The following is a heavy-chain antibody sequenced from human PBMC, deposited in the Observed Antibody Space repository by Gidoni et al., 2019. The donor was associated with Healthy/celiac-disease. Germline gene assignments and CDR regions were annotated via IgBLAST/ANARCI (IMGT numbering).Heavy chain of an antibody. Sequence: QVQLVQSGAEVKKPGASVKVSCKASGYTFTSYAMHWVRQAPGQRLAWMGWTNAGNGNTKYSQKCQGRVTITRDAAASTAYIELSSLRSEDTAVYYCARDSKSGRRITIFGVVSNWFDPWGQGTLVTVSP. J-gene: IGHJ5*02. CDR2: TNAGNGNT. V-gene: IGHV1-3*01. CDR1: GYTFTSYA. CDR3: ARDSKSGRRITIFGVVSNWFDP. D-gene: IGHD3-3*01.